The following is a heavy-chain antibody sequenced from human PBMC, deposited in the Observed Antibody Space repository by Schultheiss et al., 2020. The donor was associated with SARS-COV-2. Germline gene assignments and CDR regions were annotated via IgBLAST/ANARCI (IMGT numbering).Heavy chain of an antibody. CDR2: IYHSGST. J-gene: IGHJ1*01. D-gene: IGHD6-13*01. Sequence: SETLSLTCTVSGGSISSSSYYWGWIRQPPGKGLEWIGSIYHSGSTYYNPSLKSRVTISVDTSKNQFSLKLSSVTAADTAVYYCARGSYSSSWYWYFQHWGQGTLVTVSS. CDR3: ARGSYSSSWYWYFQH. CDR1: GGSISSSSYY. V-gene: IGHV4-39*07.